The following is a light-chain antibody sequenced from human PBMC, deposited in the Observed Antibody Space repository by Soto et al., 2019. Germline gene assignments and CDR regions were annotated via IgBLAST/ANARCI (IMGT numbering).Light chain of an antibody. Sequence: ALTQPASVSGSPGQSITISCTGTSSDVGNYNYVSWYQQHPGKAPKLMIYDVSNRPSGVSSHFSGSKSGNTASLTISGLQAEDEADYYCSSYTSNRIPIFGGGTQLTVL. V-gene: IGLV2-14*01. CDR3: SSYTSNRIPI. CDR1: SSDVGNYNY. CDR2: DVS. J-gene: IGLJ2*01.